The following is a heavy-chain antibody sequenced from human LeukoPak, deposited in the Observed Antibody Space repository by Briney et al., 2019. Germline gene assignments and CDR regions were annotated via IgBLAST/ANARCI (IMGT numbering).Heavy chain of an antibody. Sequence: ASVKLSCKASGGTFSSYTISWVRQAPGQGLDWMGRIIPILGIANYAQKFQGRVTITADKSTSTAYMELSSLRSEDTAVYYCASLSDFGVVTYDYWGQGTLVTVSS. CDR2: IIPILGIA. D-gene: IGHD3-3*01. J-gene: IGHJ4*02. CDR3: ASLSDFGVVTYDY. CDR1: GGTFSSYT. V-gene: IGHV1-69*02.